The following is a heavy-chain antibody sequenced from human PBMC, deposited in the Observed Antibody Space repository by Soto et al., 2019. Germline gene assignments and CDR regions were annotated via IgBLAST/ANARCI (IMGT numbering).Heavy chain of an antibody. V-gene: IGHV1-3*01. CDR3: ARNGYCSGGSCYPGYYYYYMDV. CDR1: GYTFTSYA. CDR2: INAGNGNT. J-gene: IGHJ6*03. Sequence: ASVKVSCKASGYTFTSYATHWVRQAPGQRLEWMGWINAGNGNTKYSQEFQGRVTITRDTSASTAYMELSSLRSEDTAVYYCARNGYCSGGSCYPGYYYYYMDVWGKGTTVTVSS. D-gene: IGHD2-15*01.